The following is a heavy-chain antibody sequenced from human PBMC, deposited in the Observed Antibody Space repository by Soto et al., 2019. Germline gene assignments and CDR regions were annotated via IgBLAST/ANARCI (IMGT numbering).Heavy chain of an antibody. CDR1: GGSISSYY. J-gene: IGHJ6*02. Sequence: QVQLQESGPGLVKPSETLSLTCTVSGGSISSYYWSWIRQPPGKGLEWIGYIYYSGSTNYNPSLKRRVTISVGTSKNQFSLKLSSVTAADTAVYYCARESWYYYGSGSYYYYGMDVWGQGTTVTVSS. V-gene: IGHV4-59*01. CDR2: IYYSGST. CDR3: ARESWYYYGSGSYYYYGMDV. D-gene: IGHD3-10*01.